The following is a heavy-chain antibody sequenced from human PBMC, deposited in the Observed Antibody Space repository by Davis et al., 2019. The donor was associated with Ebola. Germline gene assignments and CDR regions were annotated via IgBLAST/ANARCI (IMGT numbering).Heavy chain of an antibody. Sequence: GESLKISCAASGLTFSNYWMTWVRQAPGKGLEWVANIKYDGSETHYVESVEGRFTISRDNAKNSLYLQMNNLRAEDTALYYCGGAWDWGQGTLVTVSS. D-gene: IGHD1-26*01. CDR3: GGAWD. V-gene: IGHV3-7*03. J-gene: IGHJ4*02. CDR1: GLTFSNYW. CDR2: IKYDGSET.